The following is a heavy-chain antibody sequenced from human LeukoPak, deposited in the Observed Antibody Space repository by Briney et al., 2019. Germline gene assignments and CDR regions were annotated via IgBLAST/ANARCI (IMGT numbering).Heavy chain of an antibody. V-gene: IGHV1-8*01. CDR2: MNPNSGNT. CDR1: RYTFTSYD. J-gene: IGHJ4*02. Sequence: ASVKVSCKASRYTFTSYDINWVRQATGQGLEWMGWMNPNSGNTGYAQKFQGRVTMTRNTSISTAYMELSSLRSEDTAVYYCARGDRQAGGSYGNWGQGTLVTVSS. D-gene: IGHD1-26*01. CDR3: ARGDRQAGGSYGN.